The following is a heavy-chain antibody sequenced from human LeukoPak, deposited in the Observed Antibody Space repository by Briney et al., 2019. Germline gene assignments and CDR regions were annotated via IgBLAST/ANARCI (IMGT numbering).Heavy chain of an antibody. D-gene: IGHD1-14*01. CDR2: IGTAGDP. CDR1: GFTFTNYD. Sequence: GGPLRLSCAASGFTFTNYDMHWVRQATGEGLERVSAIGTAGDPYYADSVKGRFTISRENAENSLYLQMNSLRAGDTAVYYCAITRLRGGMDVWGRGTTVTVSS. J-gene: IGHJ6*04. CDR3: AITRLRGGMDV. V-gene: IGHV3-13*05.